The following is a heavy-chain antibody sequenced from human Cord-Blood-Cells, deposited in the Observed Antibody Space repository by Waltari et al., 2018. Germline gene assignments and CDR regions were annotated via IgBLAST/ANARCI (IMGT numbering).Heavy chain of an antibody. Sequence: QVQLQQWGAGRFNTSETHSHTCAVNVGSFSGYYWSWIRQPPGKGLEWIGEINHSGSTNYNPSLKSRVTISVDTSKNQFSLKLSSVTAADTAVYYCARSSSAFDIWGQGTMVTVSS. D-gene: IGHD6-6*01. CDR1: VGSFSGYY. CDR2: INHSGST. J-gene: IGHJ3*02. CDR3: ARSSSAFDI. V-gene: IGHV4-34*01.